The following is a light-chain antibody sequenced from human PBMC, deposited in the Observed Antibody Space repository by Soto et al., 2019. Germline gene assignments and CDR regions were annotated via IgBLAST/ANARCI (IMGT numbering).Light chain of an antibody. J-gene: IGLJ2*01. V-gene: IGLV1-40*01. CDR2: GNS. CDR1: SSNIGAGYD. CDR3: QSYDSSLNGVV. Sequence: QSVLTQPPSVSGAPGQRVTISCTGSSSNIGAGYDVHWYQQLPGTARKLLIYGNSNRPSGVPDRFSGSKSGTSASLAITGLQAEDEADYYCQSYDSSLNGVVFGGGTKLTVL.